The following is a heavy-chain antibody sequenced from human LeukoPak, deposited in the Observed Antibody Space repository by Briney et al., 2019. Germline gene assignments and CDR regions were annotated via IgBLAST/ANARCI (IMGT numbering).Heavy chain of an antibody. D-gene: IGHD7-27*01. CDR2: IYYSGST. CDR1: GGSISSYY. J-gene: IGHJ3*02. Sequence: PSETLSLTCTVSGGSISSYYWSWIRQPPGKGLEWIGYIYYSGSTNYNPSLKSRVTISVDTSKNQFSLKLTSVTAADTAMYYCATDSTNWHLAFDIWGRGTMVTVSS. V-gene: IGHV4-59*01. CDR3: ATDSTNWHLAFDI.